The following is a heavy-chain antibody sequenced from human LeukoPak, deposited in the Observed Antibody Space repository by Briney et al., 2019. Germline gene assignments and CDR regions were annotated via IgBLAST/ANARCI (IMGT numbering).Heavy chain of an antibody. CDR2: IYYSGST. CDR3: ARLAGFSGWFDP. D-gene: IGHD2-15*01. J-gene: IGHJ5*02. V-gene: IGHV4-59*08. CDR1: GGSNSSYY. Sequence: SETLSLTCTVSGGSNSSYYWSWIRQPPGKGLEWIGYIYYSGSTNYNPSLKSRVTISVDTSKNQFSLKLSSVTAADTAVYYCARLAGFSGWFDPWDQGTLVTVSS.